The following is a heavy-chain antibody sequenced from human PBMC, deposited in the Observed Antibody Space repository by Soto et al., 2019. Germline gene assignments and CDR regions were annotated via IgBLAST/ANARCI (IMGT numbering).Heavy chain of an antibody. J-gene: IGHJ6*02. CDR2: ISSGSDTI. CDR3: ARPGQGVLFYYALDV. V-gene: IGHV3-48*02. CDR1: GFTLRSYS. D-gene: IGHD3-10*01. Sequence: EVQLVESGGGLVQPGGSLRLSCVASGFTLRSYSMNWVRQAPGKGLAWISYISSGSDTIYYADSVKGRFTVSRDNAKNSLYLQMNSLRDEDTAVYYCARPGQGVLFYYALDVWGQGTTVTVSS.